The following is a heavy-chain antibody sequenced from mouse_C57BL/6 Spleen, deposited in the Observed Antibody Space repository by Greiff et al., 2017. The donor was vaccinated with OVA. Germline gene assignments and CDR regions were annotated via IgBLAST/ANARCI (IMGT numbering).Heavy chain of an antibody. CDR3: ARFSITTQYYFDY. CDR1: GYTFTDYY. V-gene: IGHV1-26*01. CDR2: INPNNGGT. J-gene: IGHJ2*01. D-gene: IGHD1-1*01. Sequence: EVQLQQSGPELVKPGASVKISCKASGYTFTDYYMNWVKQSHGKSLEWIGDINPNNGGTRYNQKFQGKATLTVDKSSSTAYMELRSRTSEDSAVYYCARFSITTQYYFDYWGQGTTLTVSS.